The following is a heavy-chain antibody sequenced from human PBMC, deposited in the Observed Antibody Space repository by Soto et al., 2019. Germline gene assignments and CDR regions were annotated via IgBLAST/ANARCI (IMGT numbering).Heavy chain of an antibody. J-gene: IGHJ4*02. CDR1: GGSISSGGYS. Sequence: PSETLSLTCAFSGGSISSGGYSWSWIRQPPGKGLEWIGYIYHSGSTYYNPSLKSRVTISLDRSKKQFSLKLSSVTAAETAVYYCARGMTTVTTLDYWGQGTLVTVSS. D-gene: IGHD4-17*01. CDR2: IYHSGST. V-gene: IGHV4-30-2*01. CDR3: ARGMTTVTTLDY.